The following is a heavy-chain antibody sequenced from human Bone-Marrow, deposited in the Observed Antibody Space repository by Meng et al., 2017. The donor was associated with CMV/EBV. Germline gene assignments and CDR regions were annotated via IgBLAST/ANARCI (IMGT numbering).Heavy chain of an antibody. Sequence: ASVKVSCKASGYTFSGQYMHWVRQALGQGLEWMGWINPNSGGTNYAQKFQGRVTMTRETSISTAHLELSRMRSDDTAVYYCAIVPLDFWSGYSYYYYYYGMDVWGQGTTVTVSS. D-gene: IGHD3-3*01. J-gene: IGHJ6*02. CDR1: GYTFSGQY. CDR2: INPNSGGT. CDR3: AIVPLDFWSGYSYYYYYYGMDV. V-gene: IGHV1-2*02.